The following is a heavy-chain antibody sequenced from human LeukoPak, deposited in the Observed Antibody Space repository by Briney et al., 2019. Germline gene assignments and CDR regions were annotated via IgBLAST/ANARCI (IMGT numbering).Heavy chain of an antibody. J-gene: IGHJ6*02. Sequence: SETLSLTCTASGTSIGGSRFFWGWIRQPPGKGLEWIGSINYSGSTYYGPSLGSRVTISVDTSKNQLSLKLSSVTAADTAVYYCARSSRYYYYGMDVWGQGTTVTVSS. CDR1: GTSIGGSRFF. CDR3: ARSSRYYYYGMDV. V-gene: IGHV4-39*07. CDR2: INYSGST.